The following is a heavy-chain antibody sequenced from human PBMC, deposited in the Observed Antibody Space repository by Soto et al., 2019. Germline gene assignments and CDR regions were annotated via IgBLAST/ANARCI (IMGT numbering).Heavy chain of an antibody. CDR1: GFTFSSYG. Sequence: SLRLSCAASGFTFSSYGMHWVRQAPGKGLEWVAVISYDGSNKYYADSVKGRFTISRDNSKNTLYLQMNSLRAEDTAVYYCAKDYYDFWSGPGDFDYWGQGTRVTVAS. CDR2: ISYDGSNK. D-gene: IGHD3-3*01. J-gene: IGHJ4*02. CDR3: AKDYYDFWSGPGDFDY. V-gene: IGHV3-30*18.